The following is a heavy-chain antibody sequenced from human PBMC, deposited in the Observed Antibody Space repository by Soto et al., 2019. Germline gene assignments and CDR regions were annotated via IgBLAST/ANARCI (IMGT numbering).Heavy chain of an antibody. CDR1: GFTFSSYG. Sequence: GGSLRLSCAASGFTFSSYGMHWVRQAPGKGLEWVAVISYDGSNKYYADSVKGRFTISRDNSKNTLYLQMNSLRAEDTAVYYCARIRNPGFLEWLFTHYGMDVWGQGTTVTVSS. J-gene: IGHJ6*02. CDR2: ISYDGSNK. V-gene: IGHV3-30*03. D-gene: IGHD3-3*01. CDR3: ARIRNPGFLEWLFTHYGMDV.